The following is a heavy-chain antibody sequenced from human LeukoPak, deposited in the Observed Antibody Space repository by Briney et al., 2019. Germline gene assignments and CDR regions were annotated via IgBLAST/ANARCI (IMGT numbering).Heavy chain of an antibody. CDR3: ARADPVRYFDY. CDR1: GGSVSSGGYY. J-gene: IGHJ4*02. V-gene: IGHV4-61*08. CDR2: IYYSGST. Sequence: SETLSLTCTVSGGSVSSGGYYWSWIRQPPGKGLEWIGYIYYSGSTNYNPSLKSRVTISVDTSKNQFSLKLSSVTAADTAVYYCARADPVRYFDYWGQGTLVTVSS.